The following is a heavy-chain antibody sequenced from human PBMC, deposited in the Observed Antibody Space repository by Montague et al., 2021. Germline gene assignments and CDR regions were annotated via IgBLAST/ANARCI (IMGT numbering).Heavy chain of an antibody. CDR2: IYYTGSS. Sequence: SEALSLTCNVSGGSVSTGNYYWTWIRQPPGKELEWIGYIYYTGSSKYNPSLESRVTISISKSKKQFTLKLSSVTAADTAVYYCARGQWLVPYYLDSWGQGTLVTVSS. J-gene: IGHJ4*02. CDR1: GGSVSTGNYY. V-gene: IGHV4-61*01. D-gene: IGHD6-19*01. CDR3: ARGQWLVPYYLDS.